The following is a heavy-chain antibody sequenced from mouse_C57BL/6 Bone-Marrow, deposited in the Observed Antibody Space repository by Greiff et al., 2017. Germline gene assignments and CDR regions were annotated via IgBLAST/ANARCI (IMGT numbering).Heavy chain of an antibody. D-gene: IGHD2-5*01. Sequence: VQLQQSDAELVKPGASVKISCKVSGYTFTDHTIHWMKQRPEQGLEWIGYIYPRDGSTKYNEKFKGKATLTADKSSSTAYMQLTSLTSEDSSVYFCASRYSNYGYYAMDYWGQGTSVTVSS. J-gene: IGHJ4*01. CDR2: IYPRDGST. CDR1: GYTFTDHT. V-gene: IGHV1-78*01. CDR3: ASRYSNYGYYAMDY.